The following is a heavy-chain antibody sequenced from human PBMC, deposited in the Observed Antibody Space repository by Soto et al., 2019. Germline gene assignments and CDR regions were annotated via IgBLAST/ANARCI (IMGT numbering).Heavy chain of an antibody. CDR1: GFTFSSYD. V-gene: IGHV3-13*01. J-gene: IGHJ6*03. CDR2: IGTAGDT. CDR3: ARGYYYYYYMDV. Sequence: EVQLVESGGGLVQPGGSLRLSCAASGFTFSSYDMHWVRQATGKGLEWVSAIGTAGDTYYPGSVKGRFTISRENAKNSLYLQMSSLRAGDTSVYYCARGYYYYYYMDVWGKGTTVTVSS.